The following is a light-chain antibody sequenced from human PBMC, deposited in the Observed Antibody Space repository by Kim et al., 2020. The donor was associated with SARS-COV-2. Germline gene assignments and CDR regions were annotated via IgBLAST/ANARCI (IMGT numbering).Light chain of an antibody. CDR2: KAS. J-gene: IGKJ4*01. CDR3: QQYKNYPLT. Sequence: DIQMTQSPSTLSASVGDGVTITCRASQSITGSLAWYQQKAGKAPKVLIYKASSLKSGVPSRFSGSGSGTEFTLTISSLQPDDFATYYCQQYKNYPLTFGGGTKVEI. V-gene: IGKV1-5*03. CDR1: QSITGS.